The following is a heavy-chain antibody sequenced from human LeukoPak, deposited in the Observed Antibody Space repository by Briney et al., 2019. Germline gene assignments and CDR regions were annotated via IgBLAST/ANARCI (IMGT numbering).Heavy chain of an antibody. CDR2: IYSGGNT. CDR3: ARERSALGYGSAPL. D-gene: IGHD3-10*01. J-gene: IGHJ4*02. CDR1: GFTVSSTY. Sequence: GGSLRLSCVASGFTVSSTYMSWVRQAPGQGPEWVSVIYSGGNTNYADSVKGRFTISRDNSKNTLYLQMNNLRAEDTAVYYCARERSALGYGSAPLWGQGTLVTVSS. V-gene: IGHV3-53*01.